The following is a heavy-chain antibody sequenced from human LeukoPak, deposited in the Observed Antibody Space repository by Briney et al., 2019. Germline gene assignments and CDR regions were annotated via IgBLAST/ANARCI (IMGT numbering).Heavy chain of an antibody. J-gene: IGHJ3*02. CDR2: IIPIFGTA. Sequence: SVKVSCKASGGTFSSYAISWVRQAPGQGLEWMGGIIPIFGTANYAQKFQGRVTITADESTSTAYMELSSLRSEDTAVYYCARDLVATTGDDAFNIWGQGTMVTVSS. CDR3: ARDLVATTGDDAFNI. CDR1: GGTFSSYA. V-gene: IGHV1-69*13. D-gene: IGHD5-12*01.